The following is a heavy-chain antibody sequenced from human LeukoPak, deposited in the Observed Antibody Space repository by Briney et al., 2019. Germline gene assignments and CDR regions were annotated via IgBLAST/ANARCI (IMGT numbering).Heavy chain of an antibody. Sequence: GGSLRLSCVASGFPFSDSQMSWLRQSPGKGLEWVAYIVSYSGEIDYADSVKGRFIISRDNAKNTLYLQMNSLRGEDTAVYYCARGIGAAAWIGANWGQGALVTVSS. CDR1: GFPFSDSQ. CDR3: ARGIGAAAWIGAN. J-gene: IGHJ4*02. CDR2: IVSYSGEI. V-gene: IGHV3-11*06. D-gene: IGHD6-13*01.